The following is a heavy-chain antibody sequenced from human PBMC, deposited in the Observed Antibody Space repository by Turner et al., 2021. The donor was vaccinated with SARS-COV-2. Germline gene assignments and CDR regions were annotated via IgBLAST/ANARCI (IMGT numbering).Heavy chain of an antibody. V-gene: IGHV1-69*02. Sequence: VQLVHPGAVVLKRRCKVSVPCIASGGTFSSYTINGVRQAPGQGLEWMGRIIPIRGIANHAQKCQGRVTITADKSTSTAYMELSSLRSEDTAVYYCAGGGAAAFSWEVYFDYWGQGTLVTVSS. CDR3: AGGGAAAFSWEVYFDY. CDR2: IIPIRGIA. D-gene: IGHD6-13*01. J-gene: IGHJ4*02. CDR1: GGTFSSYT.